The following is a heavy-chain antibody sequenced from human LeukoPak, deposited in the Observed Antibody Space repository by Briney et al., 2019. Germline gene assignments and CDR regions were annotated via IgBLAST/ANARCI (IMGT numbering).Heavy chain of an antibody. CDR3: ARRSYDSTDAFDI. V-gene: IGHV1-8*03. D-gene: IGHD3-22*01. CDR2: MNPNSGNT. CDR1: GYTFTAYY. Sequence: ASVKVSCKASGYTFTAYYMHWVRQAPGQGLEWMGWMNPNSGNTGYAQKFQGRVTITRNTSISTAYMELSSLRSEDTAVYYCARRSYDSTDAFDIWGQGTMVTVSS. J-gene: IGHJ3*02.